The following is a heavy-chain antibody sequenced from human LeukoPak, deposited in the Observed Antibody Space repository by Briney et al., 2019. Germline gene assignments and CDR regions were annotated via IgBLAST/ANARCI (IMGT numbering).Heavy chain of an antibody. CDR1: GYTFTSYG. D-gene: IGHD6-19*01. CDR3: ASNKGGSGWSDYYYYYMDV. J-gene: IGHJ6*03. CDR2: ISAYNGNT. Sequence: ASVKVSCKASGYTFTSYGINWVRQAPGQGLEWMGWISAYNGNTNYAQKLQGRVTMTTDTSTSTAYMELRSLRSDDTAVYYCASNKGGSGWSDYYYYYMDVWGKGTTVTISS. V-gene: IGHV1-18*01.